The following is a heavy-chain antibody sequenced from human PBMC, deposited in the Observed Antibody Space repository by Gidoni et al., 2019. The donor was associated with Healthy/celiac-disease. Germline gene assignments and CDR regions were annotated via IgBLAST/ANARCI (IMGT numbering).Heavy chain of an antibody. CDR2: INAGNGNT. D-gene: IGHD1-26*01. CDR1: GYTFTSYA. Sequence: QFQLFQSGAELKKPWASVNVSCKASGYTFTSYAMHWVRQAPGQRIEWLGWINAGNGNTKYSQKLQGRVTITRDTSASTAYMELSSLRSEDTAVYYCAGRNIVGDPQFDYWGQGTLVTVSS. V-gene: IGHV1-3*01. J-gene: IGHJ4*02. CDR3: AGRNIVGDPQFDY.